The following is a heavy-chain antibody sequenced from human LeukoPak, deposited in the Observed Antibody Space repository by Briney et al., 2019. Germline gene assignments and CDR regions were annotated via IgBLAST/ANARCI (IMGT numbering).Heavy chain of an antibody. V-gene: IGHV1-46*01. J-gene: IGHJ4*02. D-gene: IGHD3-10*01. CDR1: GYTFTSYY. CDR2: INPSGGST. Sequence: ASVKVSCKASGYTFTSYYMHWVRQAPGQGLEWMGIINPSGGSTSYAQKFQGRVTMTRDTSTSTVYMELSSLRSEDTAVYYCARGIDPTYYYGSGSKYYFDYWGQGTLVTVSS. CDR3: ARGIDPTYYYGSGSKYYFDY.